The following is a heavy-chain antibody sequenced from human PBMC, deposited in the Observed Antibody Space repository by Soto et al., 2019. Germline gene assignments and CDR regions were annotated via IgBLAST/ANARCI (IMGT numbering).Heavy chain of an antibody. D-gene: IGHD3-9*01. J-gene: IGHJ4*02. Sequence: PVGSLRLSCAASGFTFSSYWMSWVRQAPGKGLEWVANIKQDGSEKYYVDSVKGRFTISRDNAKNSLYLQMNSLRAEDTAVYYCARGTYYDILNGHYTLFDYWGQGTLVTVSS. V-gene: IGHV3-7*03. CDR3: ARGTYYDILNGHYTLFDY. CDR2: IKQDGSEK. CDR1: GFTFSSYW.